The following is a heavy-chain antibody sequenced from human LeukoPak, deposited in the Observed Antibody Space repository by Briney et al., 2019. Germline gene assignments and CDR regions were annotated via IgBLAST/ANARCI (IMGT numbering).Heavy chain of an antibody. D-gene: IGHD6-13*01. CDR1: GYTFTSYA. Sequence: GASVKVSCKASGYTFTSYAMNWVRQAPGQGLEWMGWINTNTGNPTYAQGFTGRFVFSLDTSVSTAYLQISSLKDEDTAVYYCARDLRFSSSCPLGYWGQGTLVTVSS. CDR2: INTNTGNP. CDR3: ARDLRFSSSCPLGY. J-gene: IGHJ4*02. V-gene: IGHV7-4-1*02.